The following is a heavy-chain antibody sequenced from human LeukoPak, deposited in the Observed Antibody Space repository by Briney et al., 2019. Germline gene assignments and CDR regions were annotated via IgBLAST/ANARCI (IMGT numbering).Heavy chain of an antibody. Sequence: ASVKVSCKASGGTFSSYAISWVRQAPVQGLEWMGGIIPIFGTANYAQKFQGRVTITADESTSTAYMELSSLRSEDTAVYYCARDGPCSSTSCYSIDYWGQGTLVTVSS. CDR3: ARDGPCSSTSCYSIDY. V-gene: IGHV1-69*13. CDR1: GGTFSSYA. CDR2: IIPIFGTA. D-gene: IGHD2-2*02. J-gene: IGHJ4*02.